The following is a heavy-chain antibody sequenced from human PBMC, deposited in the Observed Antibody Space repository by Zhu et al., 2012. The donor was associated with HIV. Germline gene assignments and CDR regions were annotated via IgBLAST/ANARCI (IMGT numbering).Heavy chain of an antibody. V-gene: IGHV4-59*11. CDR2: IYYNGDT. J-gene: IGHJ2*01. CDR1: GGSISSHY. Sequence: QVQLQESGPGLVRPTGTLSLTCSVSGGSISSHYWNWIRQSPGKGLEWLGYIYYNGDTNYNPSLKSRVAISVDASRNQFSLKLRSVTAADTAVYYCARDRGLNYDSSTGYYADWYFDLWGRGTLVTVSS. CDR3: ARDRGLNYDSSTGYYADWYFDL. D-gene: IGHD3-3*01.